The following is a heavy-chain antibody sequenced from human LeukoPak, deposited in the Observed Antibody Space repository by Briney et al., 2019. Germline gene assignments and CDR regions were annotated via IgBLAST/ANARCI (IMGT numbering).Heavy chain of an antibody. Sequence: GESLKISCKGSGYSFTSYWIGWVRQMPGKGLEWMRIIYPGDSDTRYSPSFQGQVTISADKSISTAYLQWSSLKASDTAMYYCASWGAYCGGDCSTTLWGKGTLVTVSS. CDR3: ASWGAYCGGDCSTTL. D-gene: IGHD2-21*01. J-gene: IGHJ4*02. CDR2: IYPGDSDT. V-gene: IGHV5-51*01. CDR1: GYSFTSYW.